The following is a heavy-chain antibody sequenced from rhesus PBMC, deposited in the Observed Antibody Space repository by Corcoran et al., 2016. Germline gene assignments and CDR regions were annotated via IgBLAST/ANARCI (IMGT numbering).Heavy chain of an antibody. CDR3: ATRRSGTPFDY. CDR2: IYGSGGST. D-gene: IGHD2-27*01. V-gene: IGHV4-93*02. J-gene: IGHJ4*01. CDR1: GGSISSSNW. Sequence: QVQLQESGPAVVKPSETLSLTCAVSGGSISSSNWWSWIRLSPGKGLEWIGCIYGSGGSTEYNPSLQVRVTISIDTSKNQFSLKLSSVTAADTAVYYCATRRSGTPFDYWGQGVLVTVSS.